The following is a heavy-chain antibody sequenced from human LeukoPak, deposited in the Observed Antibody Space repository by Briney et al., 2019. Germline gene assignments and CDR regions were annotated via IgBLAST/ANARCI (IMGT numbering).Heavy chain of an antibody. J-gene: IGHJ6*02. V-gene: IGHV3-23*01. CDR1: GFTFSSYA. D-gene: IGHD5-12*01. CDR2: ISGSGGST. CDR3: VFSIYSGYDYTYYYGMDV. Sequence: GGSLRLSCAASGFTFSSYAMSWVRQAPGKGLEWVSAISGSGGSTYYADSVKGRFTISRDNSKNTLYLQMNSLRAEDTAVYYCVFSIYSGYDYTYYYGMDVWGQGTTVTVSS.